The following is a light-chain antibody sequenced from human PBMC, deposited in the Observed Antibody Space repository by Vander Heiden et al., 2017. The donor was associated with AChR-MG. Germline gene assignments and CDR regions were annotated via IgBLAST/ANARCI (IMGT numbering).Light chain of an antibody. V-gene: IGKV1-5*03. Sequence: DIQMTQSPSTLSASVGDRVTITCRASQSISSWLAWYQQKPGKAPKLLIYKASSLESGVTSRFSGSGSGTEFTLTISSLQPDDFATYYCQQYNSYSGTFGQGTKVEIK. CDR1: QSISSW. J-gene: IGKJ1*01. CDR3: QQYNSYSGT. CDR2: KAS.